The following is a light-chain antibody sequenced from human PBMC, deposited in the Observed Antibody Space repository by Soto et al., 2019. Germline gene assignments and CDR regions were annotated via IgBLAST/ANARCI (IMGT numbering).Light chain of an antibody. J-gene: IGLJ1*01. CDR3: QVWESSSDHYV. CDR2: YDN. CDR1: NIRSKS. Sequence: SYELTQPPSVSVAPGKTARITCGGNNIRSKSVHWYQQKPGQAPVLVIYYDNDRPSGIPERFSGSNSGNTATLTISTVEAGDEADYYCQVWESSSDHYVFGTGTKVTVL. V-gene: IGLV3-21*01.